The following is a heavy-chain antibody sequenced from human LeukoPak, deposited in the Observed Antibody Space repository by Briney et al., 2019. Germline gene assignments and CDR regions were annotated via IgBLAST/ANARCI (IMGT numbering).Heavy chain of an antibody. CDR3: AKEIFSGLLYIDY. Sequence: GGSLRLSCAASGFTFSSSSISWVRQAPGKGLEWVSAITDAVGSTHYADSVKGRFTISSDNSKNTVYLQMSSLRPEDMAVYYCAKEIFSGLLYIDYWGQGTLVTVSS. D-gene: IGHD5-12*01. CDR2: ITDAVGST. V-gene: IGHV3-23*01. CDR1: GFTFSSSS. J-gene: IGHJ4*02.